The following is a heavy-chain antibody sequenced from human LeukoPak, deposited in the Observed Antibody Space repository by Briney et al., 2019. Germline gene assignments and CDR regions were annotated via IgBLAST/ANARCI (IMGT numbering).Heavy chain of an antibody. V-gene: IGHV3-9*01. CDR3: AKAIAAVAGYDAFDI. CDR1: GFRFEDFP. D-gene: IGHD6-19*01. J-gene: IGHJ3*02. Sequence: GGSLRLSCAASGFRFEDFPMFWVRHVSGKGLEWVSFISWSGAQLGYADFVEGRFTISRDNAKNSLYLELSGLRPEDTAMYFCAKAIAAVAGYDAFDIWGQGTMVTVSS. CDR2: ISWSGAQL.